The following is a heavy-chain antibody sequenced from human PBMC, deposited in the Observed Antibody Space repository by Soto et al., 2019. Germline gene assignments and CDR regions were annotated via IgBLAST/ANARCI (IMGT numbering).Heavy chain of an antibody. CDR3: ARDQSSSPDFFDY. CDR1: GGSISSGGYY. D-gene: IGHD6-6*01. Sequence: PSETLSLTCTVSGGSISSGGYYWTWIRQPPGKGLEWIGYIYHTGRTSYNPALRSRLTISIDRSKNQFSLTLSSVSAADTALYYCARDQSSSPDFFDYWGQGTLVTVSS. J-gene: IGHJ4*02. V-gene: IGHV4-30-4*01. CDR2: IYHTGRT.